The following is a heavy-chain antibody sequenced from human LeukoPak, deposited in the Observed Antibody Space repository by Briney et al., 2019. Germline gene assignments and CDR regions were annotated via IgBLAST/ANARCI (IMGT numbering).Heavy chain of an antibody. CDR3: AREELRVPYYFDY. V-gene: IGHV3-30*02. J-gene: IGHJ4*02. D-gene: IGHD1-26*01. CDR1: GFTFSSYG. Sequence: PGGSLRLSCAASGFTFSSYGMHWVRQAPGKGLEWVAFIRYDGSNKYYADSVKGRFTISRDNSKNTLYLQMNSLRAEDTAVYYCAREELRVPYYFDYWGQGTLVTVSS. CDR2: IRYDGSNK.